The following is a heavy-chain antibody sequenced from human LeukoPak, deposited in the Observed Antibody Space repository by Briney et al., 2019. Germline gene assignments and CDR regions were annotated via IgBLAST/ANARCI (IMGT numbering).Heavy chain of an antibody. CDR1: GFTFSSYG. V-gene: IGHV3-30*18. J-gene: IGHJ4*02. CDR2: ISYDGSNK. D-gene: IGHD2-15*01. CDR3: AKEGEYCSGGSCRRGYYFDY. Sequence: GRSLRLSCAASGFTFSSYGMHWVRQAPGKGLEWLAVISYDGSNKYYADSVKGRFTISRDNSKNTLYLQMNSLRAEDTAVYYCAKEGEYCSGGSCRRGYYFDYWGQGTLVTVSS.